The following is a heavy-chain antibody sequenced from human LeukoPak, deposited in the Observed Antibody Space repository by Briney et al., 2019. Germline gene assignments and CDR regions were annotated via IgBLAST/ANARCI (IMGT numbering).Heavy chain of an antibody. D-gene: IGHD1-26*01. J-gene: IGHJ6*03. CDR3: ARDGELDPDYYYYMDV. CDR2: INPNSGGT. V-gene: IGHV1-2*02. CDR1: GYTFTGYY. Sequence: GASVKVSCKASGYTFTGYYMHWVRQAPGQGLEWVGWINPNSGGTNYAQKFQGRVTMTRDTSISTAYMELSRLRSDDTAVYYCARDGELDPDYYYYMDVWGKGTTVTVSS.